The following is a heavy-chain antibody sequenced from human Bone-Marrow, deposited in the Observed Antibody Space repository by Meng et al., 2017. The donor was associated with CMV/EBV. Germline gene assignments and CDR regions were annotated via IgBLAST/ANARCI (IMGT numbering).Heavy chain of an antibody. CDR3: ARDAAPRSLDYDFWSGSDPQGYGMDV. CDR2: IRYDGSNK. Sequence: GGSRRLSCAASGFTFSSYGMHWVRQAPGKGLEWVAFIRYDGSNKYYADSVKGRFTISRDNSKNTLYLQMNSLRAEDTAVYYCARDAAPRSLDYDFWSGSDPQGYGMDVWGQGTTVTVSS. V-gene: IGHV3-30*02. CDR1: GFTFSSYG. J-gene: IGHJ6*02. D-gene: IGHD3-3*01.